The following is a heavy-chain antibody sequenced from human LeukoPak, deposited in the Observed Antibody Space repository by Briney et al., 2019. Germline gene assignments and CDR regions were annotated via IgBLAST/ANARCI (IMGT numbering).Heavy chain of an antibody. D-gene: IGHD5-12*01. V-gene: IGHV3-48*03. Sequence: GGSLRLSCAASGFTFSSYELNWVRQSPGKGLEWISYISSSGSTLYYADSVKGRFTISRDNAKNSLYLQMNSLRGDDTAMYYCAGERGGYGFYWGQGTLVTVSS. CDR3: AGERGGYGFY. J-gene: IGHJ4*02. CDR1: GFTFSSYE. CDR2: ISSSGSTL.